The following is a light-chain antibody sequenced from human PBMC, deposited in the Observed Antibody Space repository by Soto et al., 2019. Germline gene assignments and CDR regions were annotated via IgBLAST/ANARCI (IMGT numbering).Light chain of an antibody. V-gene: IGKV4-1*01. CDR2: WAS. J-gene: IGKJ4*01. Sequence: DIVMTQSPDSLAVSLGERPTINCKSSQSVLYSSNNKNYLAWFQQKPGQPPKLLIYWASNRESGVPDRFSGSGSGTDFTLSISSLQAEDAAVYYCQQYYSTPLTFGGGTKLEIK. CDR3: QQYYSTPLT. CDR1: QSVLYSSNNKNY.